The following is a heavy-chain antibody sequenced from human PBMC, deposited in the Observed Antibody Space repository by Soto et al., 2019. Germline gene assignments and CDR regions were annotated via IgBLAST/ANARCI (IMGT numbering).Heavy chain of an antibody. J-gene: IGHJ5*02. V-gene: IGHV3-23*01. Sequence: GGSLRLSCAASGFTFSSYAMSWVRQAPGKGLEWVSAISGSGGSTYYADSVKGRFTISRDNSKNTLYLQMNSLGAEDTAVYYCAKVPWDSSGSNWFDPWGQGTLVTVSS. D-gene: IGHD6-25*01. CDR3: AKVPWDSSGSNWFDP. CDR2: ISGSGGST. CDR1: GFTFSSYA.